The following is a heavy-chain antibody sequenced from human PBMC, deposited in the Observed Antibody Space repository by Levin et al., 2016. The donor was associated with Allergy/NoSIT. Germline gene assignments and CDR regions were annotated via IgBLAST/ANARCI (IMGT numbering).Heavy chain of an antibody. CDR2: GST. Sequence: GSTAYNPSLKGRVSISVDTSRNYFSLNLSSVTAADTAIYYCARSLGAIDNWGQGTQVTVSS. J-gene: IGHJ4*02. CDR3: ARSLGAIDN. V-gene: IGHV4-61*03. D-gene: IGHD1-26*01.